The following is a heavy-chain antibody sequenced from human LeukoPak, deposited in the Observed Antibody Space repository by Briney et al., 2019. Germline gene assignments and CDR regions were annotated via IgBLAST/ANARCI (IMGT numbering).Heavy chain of an antibody. V-gene: IGHV3-30*02. Sequence: GGSLRLSCAASGFTFSSYGMHWVRQAPGKGLEWVAFIRYDGDIKYYADSVKGRFTISRDNSKHTLYLQMNSLRVEDTAVYYCAKAGLVRGGALDSWGQGTLVTVSS. D-gene: IGHD4/OR15-4a*01. J-gene: IGHJ4*02. CDR2: IRYDGDIK. CDR1: GFTFSSYG. CDR3: AKAGLVRGGALDS.